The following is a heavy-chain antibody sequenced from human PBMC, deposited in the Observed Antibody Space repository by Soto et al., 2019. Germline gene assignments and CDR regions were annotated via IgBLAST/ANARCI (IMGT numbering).Heavy chain of an antibody. V-gene: IGHV1-18*01. J-gene: IGHJ6*03. Sequence: GASVKVSCKASGYTFTSSGISWVRQAPGQGLEWMGWINTYNGNTNYAQKLQGRVTMTTDTSTTTAYMDLRSLRSDDTAVYYCARGKYYDILTGWGGYYYYYMDVWGKGTTVTVSS. CDR2: INTYNGNT. CDR1: GYTFTSSG. D-gene: IGHD3-9*01. CDR3: ARGKYYDILTGWGGYYYYYMDV.